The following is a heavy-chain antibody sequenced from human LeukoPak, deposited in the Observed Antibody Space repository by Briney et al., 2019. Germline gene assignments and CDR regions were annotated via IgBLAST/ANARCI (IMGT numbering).Heavy chain of an antibody. CDR2: IYHSGTT. D-gene: IGHD3-10*01. Sequence: GSLRLSCAASGFIFNRFSMSWVRQPPGKGLEWIGQIYHSGTTNYNPSLKSRVSISVDESKNQFSLNLTSVTAADTAVYFCARHPNYYGSGWGQGIQVTVSS. CDR1: GFIFNRFSM. V-gene: IGHV4-4*01. CDR3: ARHPNYYGSG. J-gene: IGHJ4*02.